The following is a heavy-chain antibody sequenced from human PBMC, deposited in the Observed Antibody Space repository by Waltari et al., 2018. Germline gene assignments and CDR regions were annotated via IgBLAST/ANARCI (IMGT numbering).Heavy chain of an antibody. V-gene: IGHV4-59*08. Sequence: QVQLQESGPGLVRPSETLSLTCTVSGDSITNYFWSWIRQSPGKGLEWIGYIFHSGGTNSNPSLKSRVTISADTSKNQFSLKLSSVTAADTAVYYCARHVLVVPGAIGPGTNWFDPWGQGTLVTVSS. J-gene: IGHJ5*02. CDR3: ARHVLVVPGAIGPGTNWFDP. CDR1: GDSITNYF. D-gene: IGHD2-2*02. CDR2: IFHSGGT.